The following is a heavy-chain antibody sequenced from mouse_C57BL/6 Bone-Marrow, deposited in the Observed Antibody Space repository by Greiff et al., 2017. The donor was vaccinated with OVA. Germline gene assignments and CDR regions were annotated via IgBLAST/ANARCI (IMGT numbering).Heavy chain of an antibody. V-gene: IGHV5-4*01. CDR3: ARGYDYDGEFYY. J-gene: IGHJ2*01. CDR2: ISDGGSYT. D-gene: IGHD2-4*01. CDR1: GFTFSSYA. Sequence: EVQRVASGGGLVKPGGSLKLSCAASGFTFSSYAMSWVRQTPEKRLEWVATISDGGSYTYYPDNVKGRFTISRDNAKNNLYLQMSHLKSEDTAMYYCARGYDYDGEFYYWGQGTTLTVSS.